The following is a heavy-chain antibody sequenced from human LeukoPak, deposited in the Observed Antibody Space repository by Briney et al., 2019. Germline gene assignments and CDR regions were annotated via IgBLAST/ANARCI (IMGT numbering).Heavy chain of an antibody. V-gene: IGHV1-2*02. CDR3: ARRLACSSTSCYGGMDV. Sequence: GASVKVSCKASGYTFTGYYMHWVRQAPGQGLEWMGWINPNSGGTNYAQKFQGRVTMTRDTSISTAYMELSRLRSDDTAVYYCARRLACSSTSCYGGMDVWGQGTTVTVSS. D-gene: IGHD2-2*01. CDR1: GYTFTGYY. CDR2: INPNSGGT. J-gene: IGHJ6*02.